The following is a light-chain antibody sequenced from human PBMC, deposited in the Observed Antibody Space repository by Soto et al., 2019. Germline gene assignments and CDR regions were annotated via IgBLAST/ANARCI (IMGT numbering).Light chain of an antibody. CDR3: QKYNNGGPLT. CDR2: AAS. J-gene: IGKJ4*01. CDR1: EGFSTY. Sequence: DIQMTQSPSSLSASIGDRVTITCRASEGFSTYLAWFQQKPGKAPSLLIYAASTLQSGVPSRFSGSGSGTDFTLTINDLQPDDVATYYCQKYNNGGPLTFGGGTKVEIK. V-gene: IGKV1-27*01.